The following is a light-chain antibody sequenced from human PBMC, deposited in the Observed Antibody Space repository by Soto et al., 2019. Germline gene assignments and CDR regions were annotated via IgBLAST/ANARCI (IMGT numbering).Light chain of an antibody. CDR3: TVWDDSLRGRL. V-gene: IGLV1-47*01. Sequence: QSVVTQPPSASGTPGQRVTLTCSGSGSNIEVNYVYWYQQVPGTAPRLLIYRNHQRPSGVPDRFSGSKSGASASLTISALRSEDEGDYYCTVWDDSLRGRLFGGGTQLTVL. J-gene: IGLJ2*01. CDR1: GSNIEVNY. CDR2: RNH.